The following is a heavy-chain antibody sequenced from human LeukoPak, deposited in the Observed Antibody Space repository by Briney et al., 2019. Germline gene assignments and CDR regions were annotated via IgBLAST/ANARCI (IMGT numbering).Heavy chain of an antibody. J-gene: IGHJ4*02. V-gene: IGHV3-74*01. D-gene: IGHD1-26*01. CDR1: GFTFSSYW. Sequence: SGGSLRLSCAASGFTFSSYWMHWVRQAPGKGLVWVSRINTDGSSTSYADSVKGRFTISRDNAKNTLYLQMNSLRAEDTAVYYCARDRINIVGADYWGQGTLVTVSS. CDR2: INTDGSST. CDR3: ARDRINIVGADY.